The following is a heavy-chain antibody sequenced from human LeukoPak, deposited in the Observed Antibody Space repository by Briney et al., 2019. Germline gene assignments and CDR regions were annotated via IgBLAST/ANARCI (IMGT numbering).Heavy chain of an antibody. V-gene: IGHV4-59*01. Sequence: PSETLSLTCTVSGGSISSYYWSWIRQPPGKGLEWIGYIYYSGSTNYNPSLKSRVTISEDTSKNQFSLKLSSVTTADTAVYYCARGASLWFGDSWVIGAFDIWGQGTTVTVSS. CDR3: ARGASLWFGDSWVIGAFDI. D-gene: IGHD3-10*01. CDR1: GGSISSYY. J-gene: IGHJ3*02. CDR2: IYYSGST.